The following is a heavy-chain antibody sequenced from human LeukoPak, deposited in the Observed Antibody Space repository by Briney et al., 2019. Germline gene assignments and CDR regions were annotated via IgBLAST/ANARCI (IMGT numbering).Heavy chain of an antibody. V-gene: IGHV3-48*03. CDR3: ARETDYYDSTGAFDI. D-gene: IGHD3-22*01. CDR1: GFTFSSYE. CDR2: VSSSGSTI. J-gene: IGHJ3*02. Sequence: GGSLRLSCAASGFTFSSYEMNWVRQAPGKGLEWVSYVSSSGSTIYYADSVKGRFTISRDNAKNSLYLQMNSLRAEDTAVYYCARETDYYDSTGAFDIWGQGTMVTVSS.